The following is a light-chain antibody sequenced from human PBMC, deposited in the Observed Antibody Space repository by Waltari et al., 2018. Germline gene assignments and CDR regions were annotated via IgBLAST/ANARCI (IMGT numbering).Light chain of an antibody. J-gene: IGKJ4*01. CDR3: QQTYNAPLT. CDR2: SAC. V-gene: IGKV1-27*01. CDR1: QGISCS. Sequence: DVQLTQSPSSLSASVGDRVTITCRASQGISCSLAWYRQKPGKAPNLLLYSACNLQSGVPSRFSGSGSGTDFTLSISRLQHEDVATYYGQQTYNAPLTFGGGTKVEIK.